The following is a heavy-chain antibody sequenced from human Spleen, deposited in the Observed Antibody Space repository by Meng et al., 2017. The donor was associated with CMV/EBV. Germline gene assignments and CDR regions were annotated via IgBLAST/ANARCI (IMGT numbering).Heavy chain of an antibody. D-gene: IGHD6-13*01. CDR3: AKGRGSSSDYFDC. CDR1: GFTFSTYA. V-gene: IGHV3-23*01. Sequence: GGSLRLSCAASGFTFSTYAMAWVRQAPGKELEWVSSIRATDGNTYYTDSVKGRFTISRDDSKNTLYLQVNSLRAEDTAIYYCAKGRGSSSDYFDCWGQGTLVTVSS. J-gene: IGHJ4*02. CDR2: IRATDGNT.